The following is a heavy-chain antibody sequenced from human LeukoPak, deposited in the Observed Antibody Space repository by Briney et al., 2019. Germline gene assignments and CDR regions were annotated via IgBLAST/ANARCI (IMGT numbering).Heavy chain of an antibody. J-gene: IGHJ4*02. V-gene: IGHV1-2*02. D-gene: IGHD3-10*01. Sequence: ASVKVSCKASGYTFTGYYMHWVRQAPGQGLGWMGWINPNSGGTNYAQKFQGRVTMTRDTSISTAYMELSRLRSDDTAVYYCASALWFGESVFDYWGQGTLVTVSS. CDR1: GYTFTGYY. CDR3: ASALWFGESVFDY. CDR2: INPNSGGT.